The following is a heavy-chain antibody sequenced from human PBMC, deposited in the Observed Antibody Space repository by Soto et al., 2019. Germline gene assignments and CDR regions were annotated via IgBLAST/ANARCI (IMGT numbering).Heavy chain of an antibody. D-gene: IGHD1-26*01. CDR1: GFTFSSYG. V-gene: IGHV3-33*01. CDR2: IWYGGSDK. J-gene: IGHJ4*02. Sequence: QVQLVESGGGVVQPGRSLRLSCAASGFTFSSYGMHWVRQAPGKGLEWVAVIWYGGSDKYYADSVKGRFTISRDNSKHRLYLQMNSLSAADPAVYYCARAGLLLDYWGQGTLVTVSS. CDR3: ARAGLLLDY.